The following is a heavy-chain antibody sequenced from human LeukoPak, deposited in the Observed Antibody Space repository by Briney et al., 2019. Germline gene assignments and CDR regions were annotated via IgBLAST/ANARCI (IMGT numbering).Heavy chain of an antibody. J-gene: IGHJ4*02. CDR1: GFTFSSYS. CDR2: ISGSSTYI. D-gene: IGHD2-2*01. V-gene: IGHV3-21*04. CDR3: ARVLYGGIVPAAVVDY. Sequence: GGSLRLSCAASGFTFSSYSMNWVRQAPGKGLEWVSSISGSSTYIYYADSVKGRFTISRDNAKNSLYLQMNSLRAEDTALYYCARVLYGGIVPAAVVDYWGQGTLVTVSS.